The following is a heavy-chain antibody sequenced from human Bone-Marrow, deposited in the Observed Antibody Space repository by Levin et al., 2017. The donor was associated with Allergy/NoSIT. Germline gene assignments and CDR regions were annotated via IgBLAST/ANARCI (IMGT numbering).Heavy chain of an antibody. CDR1: GFNFDEYA. V-gene: IGHV3-30-3*02. D-gene: IGHD2-21*01. CDR3: AKDGICSDNNCYAFDQ. CDR2: ISYDGFNK. Sequence: QTGESLKISCVASGFNFDEYALHWVRQAPGKGLEWVTVISYDGFNKNYAESVKGRFAVSRDNSKNTVYLQMNSLGPDDTAVYFCAKDGICSDNNCYAFDQWGQGTLVTVSS. J-gene: IGHJ4*02.